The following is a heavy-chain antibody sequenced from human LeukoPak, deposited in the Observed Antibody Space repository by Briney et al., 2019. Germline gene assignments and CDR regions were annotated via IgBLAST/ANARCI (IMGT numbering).Heavy chain of an antibody. CDR2: ISSSGSTI. D-gene: IGHD3-10*01. CDR3: AREVKYYDSGNYIDY. J-gene: IGHJ4*02. Sequence: GGSLRPSCGASGFTFSSYEMNWVRQAPGKGLEWVSYISSSGSTIYYADSVKGRFTISRDNGKISLYLLMNSLRAEDTAVYYCAREVKYYDSGNYIDYWGQGTLVTVSS. V-gene: IGHV3-48*03. CDR1: GFTFSSYE.